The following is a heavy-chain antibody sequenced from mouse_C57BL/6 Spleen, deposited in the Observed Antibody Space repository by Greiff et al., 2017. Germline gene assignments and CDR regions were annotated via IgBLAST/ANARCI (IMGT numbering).Heavy chain of an antibody. V-gene: IGHV6-3*01. CDR2: IRLKSDNYAT. D-gene: IGHD2-1*01. CDR3: TTPLWYYYAMDY. CDR1: GFTFSNYW. J-gene: IGHJ4*01. Sequence: EVQLVESGGGLVQPGGSMKLSCVASGFTFSNYWMNWVRQSPEKGLEWVAQIRLKSDNYATHYAESVKGRFTISRDDSKSSVYLQMNNLRAEDTGIYYCTTPLWYYYAMDYWGQGTSVTVSS.